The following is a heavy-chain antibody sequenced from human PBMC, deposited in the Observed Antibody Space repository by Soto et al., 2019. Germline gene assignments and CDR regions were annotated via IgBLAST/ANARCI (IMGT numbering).Heavy chain of an antibody. CDR2: INPNADTT. CDR3: ARESGGSRVFDH. D-gene: IGHD1-26*01. Sequence: GASVKVSCKTSGYSFTDYFIHWVRQAPGQGLEWMGIINPNADTTNYAQKFQGRVTVTRDTSTSTVYMEFRSLRSEDTAVYFCARESGGSRVFDHWG. CDR1: GYSFTDYF. J-gene: IGHJ4*01. V-gene: IGHV1-46*03.